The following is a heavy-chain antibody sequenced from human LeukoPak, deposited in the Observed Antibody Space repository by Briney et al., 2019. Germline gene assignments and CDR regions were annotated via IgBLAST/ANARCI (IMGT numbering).Heavy chain of an antibody. CDR3: ARDETSFHYGMDV. V-gene: IGHV4-30-4*01. CDR1: GGSISSGDYY. Sequence: SETLFLTCTVSGGSISSGDYYWSWIRQPPGEGLEWIGYIYYSGSTYYNPSLKSRVTISVDTSKNQFSLKLSSVTAADTAVYYCARDETSFHYGMDVWGQGTTVTVSS. J-gene: IGHJ6*02. CDR2: IYYSGST.